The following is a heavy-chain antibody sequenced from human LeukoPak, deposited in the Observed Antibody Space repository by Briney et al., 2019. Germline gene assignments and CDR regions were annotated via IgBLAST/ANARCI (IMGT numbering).Heavy chain of an antibody. CDR2: ISSSGSNI. CDR3: ARDAITMIECDY. Sequence: GGSLRLSCAASGFSFSDYYMSWIRQAPGKGLEWISYISSSGSNIYADSVKGRFTISRDNAKNSLYLQMNSLRAEDTAVYYCARDAITMIECDYWGQGTLVAVSS. V-gene: IGHV3-11*04. J-gene: IGHJ4*02. D-gene: IGHD3-22*01. CDR1: GFSFSDYY.